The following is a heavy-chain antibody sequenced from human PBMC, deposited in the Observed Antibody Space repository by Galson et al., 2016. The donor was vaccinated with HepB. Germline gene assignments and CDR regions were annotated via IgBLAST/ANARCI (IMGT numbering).Heavy chain of an antibody. J-gene: IGHJ6*04. CDR3: ARASREFYYYYGMDV. CDR1: GDSVSSNSAA. Sequence: CAISGDSVSSNSAAWNWIRQSPSRGLEWLGRVYYRSKWYIDYAASVQSRVTINADASRNQFSPQLNSVTPEDTAVYFCARASREFYYYYGMDVWGKGTTVTVSP. V-gene: IGHV6-1*01. D-gene: IGHD3-10*01. CDR2: VYYRSKWYI.